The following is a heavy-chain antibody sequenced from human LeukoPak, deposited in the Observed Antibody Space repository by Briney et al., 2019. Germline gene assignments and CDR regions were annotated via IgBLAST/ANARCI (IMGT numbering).Heavy chain of an antibody. Sequence: GGSLRLSCAASGFTFSSYWMSWVRQAPGKGLEWVANIKQDGSEKYYVDSVKGRFTISRDNAKNSLYLQMNSLRAEDTAVYYCARADIVVVTAIQYAFDIWGQGTMVTVSS. CDR2: IKQDGSEK. J-gene: IGHJ3*02. D-gene: IGHD2-21*02. CDR3: ARADIVVVTAIQYAFDI. CDR1: GFTFSSYW. V-gene: IGHV3-7*01.